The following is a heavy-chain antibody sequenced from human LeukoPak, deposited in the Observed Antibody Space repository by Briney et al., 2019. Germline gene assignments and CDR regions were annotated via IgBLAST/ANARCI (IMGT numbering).Heavy chain of an antibody. CDR2: IYPGDSDT. V-gene: IGHV5-51*01. CDR1: GYSFTSYW. D-gene: IGHD3-22*01. CDR3: ARHSRLSSGSHWFDP. J-gene: IGHJ5*02. Sequence: GESLKISCKGSGYSFTSYWIGGVRPMAGRGLEWMGIIYPGDSDTRYNPSFQGQVTISADRSITTAYLQWSSLKASDTAMYYCARHSRLSSGSHWFDPWGEGTLVTVSS.